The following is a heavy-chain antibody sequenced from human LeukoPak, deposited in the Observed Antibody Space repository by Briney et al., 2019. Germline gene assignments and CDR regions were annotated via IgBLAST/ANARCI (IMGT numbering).Heavy chain of an antibody. CDR2: ISWNSGSI. D-gene: IGHD6-13*01. J-gene: IGHJ4*02. CDR1: GFTFDDYA. Sequence: PGRSLRLSCAASGFTFDDYAMHWVRQAPGKGLEWVSGISWNSGSIGYADSAKGRFTISRDNAKNSLYLQMNSLRAEDTALYYCAKGPGIAAALDYWGQGTLVTVSS. V-gene: IGHV3-9*01. CDR3: AKGPGIAAALDY.